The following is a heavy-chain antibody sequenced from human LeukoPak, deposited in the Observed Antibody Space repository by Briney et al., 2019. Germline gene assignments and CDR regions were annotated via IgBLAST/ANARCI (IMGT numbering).Heavy chain of an antibody. J-gene: IGHJ4*02. D-gene: IGHD2-15*01. Sequence: ASVTVSCKASGYTFTCYYIHWVRQAPGQGLEWMGWINPNSGGTNYEQKFQGRVTMTSDTSISTAYMDLNRLISDDTAVYYCARGETYCSGGSCYSVPFGYWGQGTLVTVSS. CDR1: GYTFTCYY. CDR2: INPNSGGT. V-gene: IGHV1-2*02. CDR3: ARGETYCSGGSCYSVPFGY.